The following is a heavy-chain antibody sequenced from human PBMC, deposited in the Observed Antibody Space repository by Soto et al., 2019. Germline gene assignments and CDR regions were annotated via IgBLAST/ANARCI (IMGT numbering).Heavy chain of an antibody. CDR3: AHSPDCSGGSCYAAISH. J-gene: IGHJ4*02. Sequence: QITLKESGPTLVNPTQTLTLTCTFSGFSLSTSGVGVGWIRQPPGKALEWLALIYWDDDKRYSPSLKSRLTITKDTSKNQVVLTMTNMDPVDTATYYCAHSPDCSGGSCYAAISHWGQGTLVTVSS. V-gene: IGHV2-5*02. D-gene: IGHD2-15*01. CDR1: GFSLSTSGVG. CDR2: IYWDDDK.